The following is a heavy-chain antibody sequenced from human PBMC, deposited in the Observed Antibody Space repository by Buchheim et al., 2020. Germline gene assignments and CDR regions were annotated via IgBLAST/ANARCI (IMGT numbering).Heavy chain of an antibody. J-gene: IGHJ6*02. CDR2: IIPILGIA. V-gene: IGHV1-69*02. CDR3: ASMTTVTIDYYYGMDV. CDR1: GGTFSSYT. D-gene: IGHD4-11*01. Sequence: QVQLVQSGAEVKKPGSSVKVSCKAPGGTFSSYTISWVRQAPGQGLEWMGRIIPILGIANYAQKFQGRVTITADKSTSTAYMELSSLRSEDTAVYYCASMTTVTIDYYYGMDVWGQGTT.